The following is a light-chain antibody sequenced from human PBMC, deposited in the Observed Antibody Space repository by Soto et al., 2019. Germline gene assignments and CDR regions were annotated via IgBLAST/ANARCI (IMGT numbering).Light chain of an antibody. Sequence: QSVLTQPPSVSGAPGQRVTISCTGTSSNIGAGYDVHWYQQFPGTAPKLLIYGNRNRPSGVPDRFSGSKSGNTASLTISGLQADDEADYYCLSYAGSYNFVFGSGTKVTVL. CDR3: LSYAGSYNFV. CDR2: GNR. V-gene: IGLV1-40*01. CDR1: SSNIGAGYD. J-gene: IGLJ1*01.